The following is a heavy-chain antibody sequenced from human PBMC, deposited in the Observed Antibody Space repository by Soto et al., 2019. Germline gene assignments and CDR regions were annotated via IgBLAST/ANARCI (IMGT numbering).Heavy chain of an antibody. Sequence: ASVKVSCKASGYTFTGYYMHWVRQAPGQGLEWMGWINPNSGGTNYAQKFQGWVTMTRDTSTSTAYMELSRLRSDDTAVYYCARWGIAVAGEFDYWGQGTLVTVSS. CDR2: INPNSGGT. D-gene: IGHD6-19*01. CDR3: ARWGIAVAGEFDY. CDR1: GYTFTGYY. J-gene: IGHJ4*02. V-gene: IGHV1-2*04.